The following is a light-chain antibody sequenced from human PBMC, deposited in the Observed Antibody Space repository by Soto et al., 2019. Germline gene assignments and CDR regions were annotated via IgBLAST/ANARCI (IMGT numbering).Light chain of an antibody. V-gene: IGKV3-15*01. Sequence: EIVMTQSPATLSVSPGERATLSCRASQSVSSNLAWYQQKPGQAPRLLIYGAPRATGIPARFSGSGSGTEFTLTISSLQSEDFAVYYCQQYNNWPQTFGQGTKVEIK. CDR3: QQYNNWPQT. CDR2: GA. CDR1: QSVSSN. J-gene: IGKJ1*01.